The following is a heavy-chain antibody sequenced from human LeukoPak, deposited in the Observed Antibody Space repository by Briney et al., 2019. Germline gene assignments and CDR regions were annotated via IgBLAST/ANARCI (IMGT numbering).Heavy chain of an antibody. V-gene: IGHV3-23*01. CDR2: ISGSGGST. J-gene: IGHJ4*02. D-gene: IGHD2-21*02. CDR1: GFTFSSYA. Sequence: GGSLRLSCAASGFTFSSYAMSWVRRAPGKGLEWVSAISGSGGSTYYADSVKGRFTISRDNSKNTLYLQMNSLRAEDTAVYYCAKGRGYIVVVTGDYLDYWGQGTLVTVSS. CDR3: AKGRGYIVVVTGDYLDY.